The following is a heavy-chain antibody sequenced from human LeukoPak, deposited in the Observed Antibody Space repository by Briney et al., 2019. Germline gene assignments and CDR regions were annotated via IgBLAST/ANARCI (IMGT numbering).Heavy chain of an antibody. Sequence: ASVKVSCKVSGHTLNDLPMHWVRQAPGKGLEWMGGFDPEDGETIYAQKFQGRVTMTEDTSTDTAYMELSSLRSEDTAVYYCASPNYGGWSDAFDIWGQGTMVTVSS. V-gene: IGHV1-24*01. D-gene: IGHD4-23*01. CDR2: FDPEDGET. J-gene: IGHJ3*02. CDR3: ASPNYGGWSDAFDI. CDR1: GHTLNDLP.